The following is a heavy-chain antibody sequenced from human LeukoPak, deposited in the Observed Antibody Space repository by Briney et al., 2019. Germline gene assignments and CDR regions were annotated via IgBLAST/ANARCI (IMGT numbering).Heavy chain of an antibody. D-gene: IGHD1-26*01. CDR3: ARDDVGIGSAFDV. Sequence: GGSLRLSCAVSGFTFSSYGMHWFRQAPGEGLEWVAVIWYDGTKQYYAESVSGHFTISSDKSKNTLYLLMNTRRAEDTAVYYCARDDVGIGSAFDVWGQGTMVTVSS. CDR2: IWYDGTKQ. CDR1: GFTFSSYG. V-gene: IGHV3-33*01. J-gene: IGHJ3*01.